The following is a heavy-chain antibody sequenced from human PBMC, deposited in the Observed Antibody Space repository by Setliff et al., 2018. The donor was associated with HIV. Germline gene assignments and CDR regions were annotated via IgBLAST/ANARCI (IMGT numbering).Heavy chain of an antibody. CDR3: AKISPRGYSDITTGRLTDPFDV. V-gene: IGHV4-59*12. D-gene: IGHD3-9*01. J-gene: IGHJ3*01. CDR1: DSAMDSYY. Sequence: SETLSLTCTVSDSAMDSYYWSWVRQSPGRGLEYIGYIYWTGKTDYNPSLKSRVTISLDTSGNQFSLKLNSVTGADTAVYYCAKISPRGYSDITTGRLTDPFDVWDPGTMVTVSS. CDR2: IYWTGKT.